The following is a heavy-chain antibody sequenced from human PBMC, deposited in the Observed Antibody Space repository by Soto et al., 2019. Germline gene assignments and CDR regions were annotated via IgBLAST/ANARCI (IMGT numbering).Heavy chain of an antibody. CDR1: GYTFTSYY. Sequence: QVQLVQSGAEVKKPGASVKVSCKASGYTFTSYYMHWVRQAPGQGLEWMGIINPSGGSTSYAQKFQGRVTMTRDTSTCTVYMGLSSLGSEDTAVYYCASERGYSGYDYYYDYGMDVWGQGTTVTVSS. CDR3: ASERGYSGYDYYYDYGMDV. D-gene: IGHD5-12*01. J-gene: IGHJ6*02. V-gene: IGHV1-46*01. CDR2: INPSGGST.